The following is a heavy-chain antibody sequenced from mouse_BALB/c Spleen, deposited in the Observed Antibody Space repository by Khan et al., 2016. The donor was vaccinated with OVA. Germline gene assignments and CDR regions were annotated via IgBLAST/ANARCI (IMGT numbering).Heavy chain of an antibody. J-gene: IGHJ3*01. D-gene: IGHD2-2*01. CDR1: GYSFTTYY. V-gene: IGHV1S135*01. Sequence: VQLKQSGPELMKPGASVKISCKASGYSFTTYYIHWVKQSHGKSLEWIGYVDPFNGGTSYNQKFKGKATLTVDKSSSTAYMHLSSLTSEDSAVYYCTRHGYVAWFAYWGRGTLVTVSA. CDR3: TRHGYVAWFAY. CDR2: VDPFNGGT.